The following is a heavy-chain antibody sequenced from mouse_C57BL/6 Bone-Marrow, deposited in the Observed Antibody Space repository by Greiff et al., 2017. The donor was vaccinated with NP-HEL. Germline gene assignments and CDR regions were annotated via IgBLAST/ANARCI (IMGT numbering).Heavy chain of an antibody. CDR1: GFNIKDDY. J-gene: IGHJ3*01. V-gene: IGHV14-4*01. Sequence: VQLKQSGAELVRPGASVKLSCTASGFNIKDDYMHWVKQRPEQGLEWIGWIDPENGDTEYASKFQGKATITADTSSNTAYLQLSSLTSEDTAVYYCTIYDYGFAYWGQGTLVTVSA. CDR3: TIYDYGFAY. CDR2: IDPENGDT. D-gene: IGHD2-4*01.